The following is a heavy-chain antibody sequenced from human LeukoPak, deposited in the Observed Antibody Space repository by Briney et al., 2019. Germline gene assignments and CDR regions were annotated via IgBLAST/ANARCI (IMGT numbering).Heavy chain of an antibody. Sequence: PGGSLRLSCAASGFTFSSYIMNWVRQAPGKGLEWVSTISGRRDSTSYADSVKGRFTISRDNSKNTLYLQMNSLRAEDTAVYYCAKDPNFYYCMDVWGKGTTVTISS. CDR2: ISGRRDST. V-gene: IGHV3-23*01. J-gene: IGHJ6*03. CDR3: AKDPNFYYCMDV. CDR1: GFTFSSYI.